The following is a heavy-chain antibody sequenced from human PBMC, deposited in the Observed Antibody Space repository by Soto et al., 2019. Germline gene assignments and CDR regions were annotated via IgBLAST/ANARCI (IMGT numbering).Heavy chain of an antibody. Sequence: EVQLLESGGGLVQPGGSLRLSCAASGFTFSSYAMSWVRQAPGKGLEWVSAISGSGGSTYYADSVKGRFTISRDNPKNTLYMQMNSLRAEDTAVDYCAKEEGIVVLPAASLGPWGQGTLVTVSS. CDR1: GFTFSSYA. D-gene: IGHD2-2*01. CDR3: AKEEGIVVLPAASLGP. V-gene: IGHV3-23*01. J-gene: IGHJ5*02. CDR2: ISGSGGST.